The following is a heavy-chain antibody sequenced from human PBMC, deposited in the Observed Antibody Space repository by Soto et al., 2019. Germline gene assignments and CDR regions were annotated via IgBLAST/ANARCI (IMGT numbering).Heavy chain of an antibody. CDR1: GGSISDFY. CDR2: IYYSGST. J-gene: IGHJ4*02. V-gene: IGHV4-59*01. D-gene: IGHD6-6*01. CDR3: ARVWGLAPRLFDF. Sequence: SQKRSDPYTVSGGSISDFYWSWIRQPPGKGLEWIGYIYYSGSTNYTPSLKSRVTISVDTSKNQFSLNLRSMSPADTAVYYCARVWGLAPRLFDFWGPGSSVTVSS.